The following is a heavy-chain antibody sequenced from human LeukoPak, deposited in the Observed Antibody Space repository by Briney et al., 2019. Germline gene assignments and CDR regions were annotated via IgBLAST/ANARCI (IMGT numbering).Heavy chain of an antibody. Sequence: ASVKVSCKASGYTFTGYYMHWVRQAPGQGLEWMGIINPSGGSTSYAQKFQGRVTMTRDTSTSTVYMELSSLRSEDTAVYYCARARHALDYYGSGSYYYTFDYWGQGTLVTVSS. D-gene: IGHD3-10*01. CDR3: ARARHALDYYGSGSYYYTFDY. V-gene: IGHV1-46*01. CDR2: INPSGGST. CDR1: GYTFTGYY. J-gene: IGHJ4*02.